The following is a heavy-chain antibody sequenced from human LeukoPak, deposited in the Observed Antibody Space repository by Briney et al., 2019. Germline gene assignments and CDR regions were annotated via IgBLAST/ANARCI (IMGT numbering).Heavy chain of an antibody. D-gene: IGHD2-2*01. V-gene: IGHV1-2*02. Sequence: ASVKVSCKASGYTFTGYYMHWVRQAPGQGLEWMGWISPNSGGTNYAQKFQGRVTMTRDTSISTAYMELSRLRSDDTAVYYCARGWEYQLLLRGRGWFDPWGQGTLVTVSS. CDR3: ARGWEYQLLLRGRGWFDP. J-gene: IGHJ5*02. CDR1: GYTFTGYY. CDR2: ISPNSGGT.